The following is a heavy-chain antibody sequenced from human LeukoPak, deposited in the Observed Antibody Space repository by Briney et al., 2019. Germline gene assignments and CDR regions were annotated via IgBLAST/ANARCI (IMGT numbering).Heavy chain of an antibody. V-gene: IGHV3-21*03. CDR2: ITSSGSSM. CDR3: TRDIDDVLTGDDAFDV. J-gene: IGHJ3*01. Sequence: PGGSLRLSCAGSGFTFSGYSLNWVRQAPGKGLEWVSSITSSGSSMYYADSVKGRFTISRDNAESPVYLQMNSLRVDDTGLYYCTRDIDDVLTGDDAFDVWGQGTVVTVSS. CDR1: GFTFSGYS. D-gene: IGHD3-9*01.